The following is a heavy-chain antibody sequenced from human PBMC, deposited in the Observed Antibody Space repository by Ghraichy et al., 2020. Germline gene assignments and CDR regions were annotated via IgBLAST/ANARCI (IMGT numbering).Heavy chain of an antibody. Sequence: SETLSLTCTVSGGSISSYYWSWIRQPPGKGLEWIGYIYYSGSTNYNPSLKSRVTISVDTSKNQFSLKLSSVTAADTAVYYCARDGGEDMDVWGKGTTVTVSS. J-gene: IGHJ6*03. CDR3: ARDGGEDMDV. D-gene: IGHD3-16*01. V-gene: IGHV4-59*01. CDR1: GGSISSYY. CDR2: IYYSGST.